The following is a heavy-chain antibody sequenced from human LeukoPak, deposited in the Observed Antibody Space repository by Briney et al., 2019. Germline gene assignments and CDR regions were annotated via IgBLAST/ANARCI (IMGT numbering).Heavy chain of an antibody. CDR1: GGSISSYY. Sequence: SETLSLTCTVSGGSISSYYWSWIRQPAGKGLEWIGRIYTSGSTNCNPSLKSRVTMSVDTSKNQFSLKLSSVTAADTAVYYCARGDFWVYGDYWNAFDIWGQGTMVTVSS. J-gene: IGHJ3*02. CDR2: IYTSGST. CDR3: ARGDFWVYGDYWNAFDI. V-gene: IGHV4-4*07. D-gene: IGHD4-17*01.